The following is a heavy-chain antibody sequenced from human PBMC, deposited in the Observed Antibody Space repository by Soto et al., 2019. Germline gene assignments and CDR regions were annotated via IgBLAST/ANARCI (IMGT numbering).Heavy chain of an antibody. CDR3: ARDRGVRYFDWLLSDPFDP. V-gene: IGHV3-74*01. Sequence: PGGSLRLSCAASGFTFSSYWMHWVRQAPGKGLVWVSRINSDGSSTSYADSVKGRFTISRDNAKNTLYLQMNSLRAEDTAVYYCARDRGVRYFDWLLSDPFDPWGQGTLVTVSS. J-gene: IGHJ5*02. CDR2: INSDGSST. CDR1: GFTFSSYW. D-gene: IGHD3-9*01.